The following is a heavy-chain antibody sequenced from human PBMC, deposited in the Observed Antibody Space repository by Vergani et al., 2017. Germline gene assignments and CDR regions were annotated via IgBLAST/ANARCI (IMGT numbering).Heavy chain of an antibody. D-gene: IGHD3-10*01. CDR2: IDWDDDK. CDR1: GFSLSTSGMC. J-gene: IGHJ5*02. CDR3: ARVYYGSGIFERWFDP. Sequence: QVTLRESGPALVKPTQTLTLTCTFSGFSLSTSGMCVSWIRQPPGKALEWLARIDWDDDKYYSTSLKTRLTISKDTSKNQVVLTMTNMDPVDTATYYCARVYYGSGIFERWFDPWGQGTLVTVSS. V-gene: IGHV2-70*15.